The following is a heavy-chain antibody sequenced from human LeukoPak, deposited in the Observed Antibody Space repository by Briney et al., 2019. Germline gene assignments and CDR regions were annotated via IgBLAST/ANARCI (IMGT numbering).Heavy chain of an antibody. Sequence: ASVKVSCKAPAGSLTTHDINWVRLAPGQGLEWMGRIIHVVGIVNYAHKFQGRVTITADTSTTTAYMELSSLGSEDAAVYYWARLGSGSDYYGMDVWGQRTTVTVST. V-gene: IGHV1-69*04. J-gene: IGHJ6*01. CDR3: ARLGSGSDYYGMDV. D-gene: IGHD3-10*01. CDR1: AGSLTTHD. CDR2: IIHVVGIV.